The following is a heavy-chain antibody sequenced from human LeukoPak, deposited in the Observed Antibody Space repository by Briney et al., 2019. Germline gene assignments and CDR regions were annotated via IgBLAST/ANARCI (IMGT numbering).Heavy chain of an antibody. CDR3: ASLIMYYYDSSGPKGDY. D-gene: IGHD3-22*01. Sequence: GGSLRLSCAASGFTFGNYAMTWVRQAPGEGLEWVSSISGSGGSPIYADSVKGRFTISRDNSKSTLYLQMNSLRAEDTAVYYCASLIMYYYDSSGPKGDYWGQGTLVTVSS. CDR2: ISGSGGSP. J-gene: IGHJ4*02. V-gene: IGHV3-23*01. CDR1: GFTFGNYA.